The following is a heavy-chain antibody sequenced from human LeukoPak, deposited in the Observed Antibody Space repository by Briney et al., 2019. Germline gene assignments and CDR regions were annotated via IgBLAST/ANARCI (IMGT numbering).Heavy chain of an antibody. J-gene: IGHJ4*02. CDR2: VNAGNGDT. D-gene: IGHD6-25*01. CDR3: ARQGLGHKFFFDY. V-gene: IGHV1-3*01. Sequence: GASVKVSCKTSGSTFTSYTFHWMRQAPGQRFEWMGWVNAGNGDTEYSRKFQGRVTFTRDTFANVAYMDLSSLRSEDMAVYFCARQGLGHKFFFDYWGQGTQATVSS. CDR1: GSTFTSYT.